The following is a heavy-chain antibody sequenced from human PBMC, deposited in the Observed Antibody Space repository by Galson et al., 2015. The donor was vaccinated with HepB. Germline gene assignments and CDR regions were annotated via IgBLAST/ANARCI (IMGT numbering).Heavy chain of an antibody. V-gene: IGHV1-2*02. D-gene: IGHD3-16*01. CDR2: ISPHSGGT. CDR1: GYTFTDYY. Sequence: SVKVSCKASGYTFTDYYIHWVRQVPGQGLEWMGWISPHSGGTNYAQKFQGRVTMTRDTSISTAYMELSSLRSDDTAVYYCASAACTYTTSCSPDFPWGQGTLVTVSS. CDR3: ASAACTYTTSCSPDFP. J-gene: IGHJ5*02.